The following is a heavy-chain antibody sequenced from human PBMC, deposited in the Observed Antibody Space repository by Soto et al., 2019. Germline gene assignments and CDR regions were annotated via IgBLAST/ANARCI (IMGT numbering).Heavy chain of an antibody. Sequence: QVQLVQSGAEVKKPGSSVTVSCRASGGTFSNYAINWVRQAPGQGLEWMAGIIPLFGTTNYAQKFKGRVTITADESPSPAYMELTSLRSEDTAVFYCATSPYSYDTSGYLDYWGQGTLVTVSS. CDR3: ATSPYSYDTSGYLDY. D-gene: IGHD3-22*01. CDR2: IIPLFGTT. V-gene: IGHV1-69*12. J-gene: IGHJ4*02. CDR1: GGTFSNYA.